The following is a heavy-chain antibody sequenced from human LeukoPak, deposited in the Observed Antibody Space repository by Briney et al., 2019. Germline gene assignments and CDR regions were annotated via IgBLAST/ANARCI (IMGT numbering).Heavy chain of an antibody. Sequence: GGSLRLSCAASGFTIDDYTMHWVRQAPGKGLEWVSVISWDGGSTYYADSVKGRFTISRDNSKNSLYLQMNSPRTEDTALYYCAKASRGHRTSLWSFDYWGQGTLVTVSS. CDR2: ISWDGGST. V-gene: IGHV3-43*01. CDR3: AKASRGHRTSLWSFDY. D-gene: IGHD5-18*01. CDR1: GFTIDDYT. J-gene: IGHJ4*02.